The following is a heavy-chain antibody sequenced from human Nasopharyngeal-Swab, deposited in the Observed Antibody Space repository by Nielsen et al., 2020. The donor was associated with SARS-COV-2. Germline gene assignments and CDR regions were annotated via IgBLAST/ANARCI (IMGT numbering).Heavy chain of an antibody. CDR3: ARDQFFSYYGSGSYGLDV. D-gene: IGHD3-10*01. Sequence: GGSLRLSCAASGFTFSNFAMSWVRQAPGKGLEWVSVISGGSDSTYYTDSVRGRFTISRDNSKNTLNLQMNNLRAEDTAVYYCARDQFFSYYGSGSYGLDVWGQGTTVTVSS. J-gene: IGHJ6*02. V-gene: IGHV3-23*01. CDR2: ISGGSDST. CDR1: GFTFSNFA.